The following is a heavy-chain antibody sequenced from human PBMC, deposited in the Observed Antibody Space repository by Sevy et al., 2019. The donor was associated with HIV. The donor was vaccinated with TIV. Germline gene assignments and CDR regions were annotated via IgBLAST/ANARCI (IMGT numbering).Heavy chain of an antibody. Sequence: SETLSLTCTVSGGSISSYYWSWIRQPAGKGLEWIGRIYTSGSTNYNPSLKSRVTMSVDTSKNQFSLKLSSVTAADTAGYYCARDWGYYGDYVFVWFDPWGQGTLVTVSS. CDR2: IYTSGST. CDR1: GGSISSYY. J-gene: IGHJ5*02. CDR3: ARDWGYYGDYVFVWFDP. V-gene: IGHV4-4*07. D-gene: IGHD4-17*01.